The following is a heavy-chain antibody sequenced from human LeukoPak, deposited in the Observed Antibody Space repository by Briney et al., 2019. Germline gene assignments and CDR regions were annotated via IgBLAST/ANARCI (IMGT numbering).Heavy chain of an antibody. D-gene: IGHD6-19*01. CDR2: IYHSGST. J-gene: IGHJ3*02. V-gene: IGHV4-38-2*01. Sequence: PSETLSLTCAVSGYSISSGYYWGWIRQPPGKGLEWIGSIYHSGSTYYNPSLKSRVTISVDTSKNQFSLKLSSVTAADTAVYYCARHSSGWIGAFDIWGQGTMVTVSS. CDR3: ARHSSGWIGAFDI. CDR1: GYSISSGYY.